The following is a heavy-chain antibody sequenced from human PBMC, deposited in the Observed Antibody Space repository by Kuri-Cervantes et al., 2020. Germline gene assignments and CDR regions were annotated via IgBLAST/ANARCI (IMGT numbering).Heavy chain of an antibody. V-gene: IGHV4-34*01. Sequence: SETLSLTCAVYGGSFSGYYWSWIRQPPGKGLEWIGEINHSGSTNYNPSLKSRVTISVDTSKNQFSLKLSSVTAADTAVYYCARDLYDSSGYAALDYWGQGTLVTVSS. CDR3: ARDLYDSSGYAALDY. J-gene: IGHJ4*02. CDR2: INHSGST. D-gene: IGHD3-22*01. CDR1: GGSFSGYY.